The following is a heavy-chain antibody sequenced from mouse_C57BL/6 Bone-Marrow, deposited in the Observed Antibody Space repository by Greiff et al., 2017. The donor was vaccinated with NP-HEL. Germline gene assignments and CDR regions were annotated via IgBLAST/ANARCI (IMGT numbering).Heavy chain of an antibody. CDR1: GYTFTSYW. Sequence: QVQLQQPGAELVRPGSSVKLSCKASGYTFTSYWMHWVKQRPIQGLEWIGNIDPSDSETHYNQKFKDKATLTVDKSSSTDYMQLSSLTSEDSAVYYCARRDYGSRYAMDYWGQGTSVTVSS. J-gene: IGHJ4*01. D-gene: IGHD1-1*01. CDR3: ARRDYGSRYAMDY. V-gene: IGHV1-52*01. CDR2: IDPSDSET.